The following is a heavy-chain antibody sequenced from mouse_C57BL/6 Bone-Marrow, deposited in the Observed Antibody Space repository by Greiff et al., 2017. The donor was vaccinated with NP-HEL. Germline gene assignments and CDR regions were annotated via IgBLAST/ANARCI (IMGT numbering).Heavy chain of an antibody. J-gene: IGHJ1*03. Sequence: VKLVESGPGLVAPSQSLSITCTVSGFSLTSYAISWVRQPPGKGLEWLGVIWTGGGTNYNSALKSRLSISKDNSKSQVFLKINSLQTDDTARYYCASYYYGSSYTSYWYFDVWGTGTTVTVSS. V-gene: IGHV2-9-1*01. CDR1: GFSLTSYA. CDR2: IWTGGGT. CDR3: ASYYYGSSYTSYWYFDV. D-gene: IGHD1-1*01.